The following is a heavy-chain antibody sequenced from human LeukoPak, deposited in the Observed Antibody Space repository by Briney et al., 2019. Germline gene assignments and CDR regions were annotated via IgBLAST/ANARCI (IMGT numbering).Heavy chain of an antibody. CDR2: ISSSSSYI. Sequence: PGGSLRLTCAASGFTFSSYSMNWVRQAPGKGLEWVSSISSSSSYIYYADSVKGRFTISRDNAKNSLYLQMNSLRAEDTAVYYCARGSRGYDYSSYFDYWGQGTLVTVSS. CDR1: GFTFSSYS. CDR3: ARGSRGYDYSSYFDY. D-gene: IGHD5-12*01. J-gene: IGHJ4*02. V-gene: IGHV3-21*01.